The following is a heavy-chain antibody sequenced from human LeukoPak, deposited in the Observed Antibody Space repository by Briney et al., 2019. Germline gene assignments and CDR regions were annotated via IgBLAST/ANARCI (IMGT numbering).Heavy chain of an antibody. D-gene: IGHD1-14*01. CDR2: IYTSGST. CDR3: ARQPPQYYGMDV. Sequence: SETLSLTCTVSGGSFSNYYWSWLRQPAGKGLEWIGRIYTSGSTNYNPSVKSRVTMSVDTSNNQFSLRLTSVTAADTAVYYCARQPPQYYGMDVWGQGTTVTVSS. CDR1: GGSFSNYY. J-gene: IGHJ6*02. V-gene: IGHV4-4*07.